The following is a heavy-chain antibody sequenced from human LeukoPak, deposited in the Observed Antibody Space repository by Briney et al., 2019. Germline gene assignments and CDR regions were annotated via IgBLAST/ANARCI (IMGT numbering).Heavy chain of an antibody. V-gene: IGHV1-18*01. D-gene: IGHD6-19*01. J-gene: IGHJ6*03. CDR2: ISAHNGNT. CDR1: GYTFNSYG. Sequence: ASVKVSCKASGYTFNSYGISWVRQAPGQGLEWMGWISAHNGNTNYEEKVQGRVTMTTDTSTSTAYMELRSRRSDDTAVYYCARDKGTVATYYYYYMDVWGKGTTVTVSS. CDR3: ARDKGTVATYYYYYMDV.